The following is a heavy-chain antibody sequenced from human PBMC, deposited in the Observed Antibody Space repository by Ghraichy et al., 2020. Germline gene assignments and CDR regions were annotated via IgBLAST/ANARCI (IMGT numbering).Heavy chain of an antibody. Sequence: GESLNISCAASGFTFSRYAMSWVRQAPGKGLEWVSAISGSGGSTYYADSVKGRFTISRDNSKNTLYLQMNSLRAEDTAVYYCAKAHGGITGTRSDYWGQGTLVTVSS. CDR3: AKAHGGITGTRSDY. V-gene: IGHV3-23*01. CDR2: ISGSGGST. CDR1: GFTFSRYA. D-gene: IGHD1-20*01. J-gene: IGHJ4*02.